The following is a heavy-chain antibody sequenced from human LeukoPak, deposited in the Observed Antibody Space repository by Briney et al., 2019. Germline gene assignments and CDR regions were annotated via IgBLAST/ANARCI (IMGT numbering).Heavy chain of an antibody. CDR2: IYYSGST. CDR1: GGSISSSSYY. D-gene: IGHD3-22*01. V-gene: IGHV4-39*01. CDR3: ARPGSYYDSTSPIY. Sequence: SETLSLTCTVSGGSISSSSYYWGWIRQPPGKGLEWIGSIYYSGSTYYNPSLKSRVTISVDTSKNQFSLKLSSVTAADTAVYYCARPGSYYDSTSPIYWGQGTLVTVSS. J-gene: IGHJ4*02.